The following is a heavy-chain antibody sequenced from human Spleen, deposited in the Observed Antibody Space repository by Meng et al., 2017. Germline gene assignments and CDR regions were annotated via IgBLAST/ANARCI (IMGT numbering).Heavy chain of an antibody. V-gene: IGHV4-34*01. CDR1: GGSFSDYY. Sequence: VRLQQWGAGLLKPSETLSLTWVVSGGSFSDYYWSWIRQPPGKGLEWIGEINHSGSTNYNPSLESRATISVDTSQNNLSLKLSSVTAADSAVYYCARGPTTMAHDFDYWGQGTLVTVSS. J-gene: IGHJ4*02. CDR2: INHSGST. D-gene: IGHD4-11*01. CDR3: ARGPTTMAHDFDY.